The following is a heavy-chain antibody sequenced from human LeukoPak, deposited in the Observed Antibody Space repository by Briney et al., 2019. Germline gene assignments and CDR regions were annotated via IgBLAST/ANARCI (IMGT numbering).Heavy chain of an antibody. Sequence: ASVKVSCKASGYTFTGFFLHWVRQAPGQGFEWIGWINPNSGDIKYAQKFQGRVTMTRDTSISTAYIELSRLRSDDTAVYCCATLLSNAAFDYWGQGTLVAVSS. CDR1: GYTFTGFF. J-gene: IGHJ4*02. V-gene: IGHV1-2*02. CDR2: INPNSGDI. CDR3: ATLLSNAAFDY. D-gene: IGHD6-25*01.